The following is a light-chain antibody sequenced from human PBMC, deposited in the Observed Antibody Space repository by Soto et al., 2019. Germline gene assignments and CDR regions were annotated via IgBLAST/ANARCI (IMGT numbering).Light chain of an antibody. CDR2: GNN. CDR1: SSNIGAGYD. Sequence: QSVLTQPPSVSGAPGQRVTISCTGSSSNIGAGYDVHWYQQLPGTAPKLLIYGNNNRPSGVPDRFSASKSGTSASLAITGLQAEDEADYYCQSYDSSLSGWGVFGGGTKLTVL. J-gene: IGLJ2*01. CDR3: QSYDSSLSGWGV. V-gene: IGLV1-40*01.